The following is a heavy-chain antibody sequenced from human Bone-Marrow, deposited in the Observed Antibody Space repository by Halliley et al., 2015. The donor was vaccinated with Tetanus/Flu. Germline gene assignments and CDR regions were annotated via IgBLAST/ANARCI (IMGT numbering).Heavy chain of an antibody. V-gene: IGHV4-59*01. D-gene: IGHD2-2*01. CDR2: IYYSGST. J-gene: IGHJ6*02. CDR1: GDSISSYY. CDR3: ARVSCSSNTCYYEMDV. Sequence: TLSLTCTVSGDSISSYYWSWIRQPPGKGLEWIGYIYYSGSTNYNPSLKSRVTASVDTSKNQFSLKLSSVTAADTAVYYCARVSCSSNTCYYEMDVWGQGTTVTVSS.